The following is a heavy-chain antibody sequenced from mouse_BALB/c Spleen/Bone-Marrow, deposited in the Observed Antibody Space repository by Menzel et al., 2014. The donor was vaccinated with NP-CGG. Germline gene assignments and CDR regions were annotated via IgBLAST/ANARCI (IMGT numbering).Heavy chain of an antibody. V-gene: IGHV1-80*01. Sequence: QVQLKQSGAELVRPGSSVKISCKASGYAFSNYGMNWVKQRPGQGLEWIGQIYPGDGETNYNGEFEGRVTLTADKSSSTAYMQVSSPTSEDSEVYFCASVYDYGRGYAMDYWGQGTSVTVSS. CDR3: ASVYDYGRGYAMDY. CDR2: IYPGDGET. D-gene: IGHD2-4*01. J-gene: IGHJ4*01. CDR1: GYAFSNYG.